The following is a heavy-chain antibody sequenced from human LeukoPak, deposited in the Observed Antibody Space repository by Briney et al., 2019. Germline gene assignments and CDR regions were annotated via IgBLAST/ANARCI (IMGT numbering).Heavy chain of an antibody. CDR3: TAEGGDLPCYYYGMDV. Sequence: GRSLRLSCTASGFTFGDYAMSWFRQAPGKGLEWVGFIRSKAYGGTTEYAASVKGRFTISRDDSKSIAYLQMNSLKTEDTAVYYCTAEGGDLPCYYYGMDVWGQGTTVTVSS. J-gene: IGHJ6*02. D-gene: IGHD4-17*01. CDR2: IRSKAYGGTT. V-gene: IGHV3-49*03. CDR1: GFTFGDYA.